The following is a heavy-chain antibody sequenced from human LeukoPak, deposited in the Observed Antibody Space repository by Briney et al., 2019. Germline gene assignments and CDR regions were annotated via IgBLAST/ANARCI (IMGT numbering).Heavy chain of an antibody. CDR3: ASSAGALIDC. J-gene: IGHJ4*02. CDR2: ISTSRDTM. V-gene: IGHV3-48*02. Sequence: GGSLRLSCTASGFTFSSYTMNWVRHAPGRGLEWVSYISTSRDTMYYADSVKGRFTISRDNGEQSLYLHMNSLRDEDTALYYCASSAGALIDCWGQGTLVIVSS. CDR1: GFTFSSYT. D-gene: IGHD6-19*01.